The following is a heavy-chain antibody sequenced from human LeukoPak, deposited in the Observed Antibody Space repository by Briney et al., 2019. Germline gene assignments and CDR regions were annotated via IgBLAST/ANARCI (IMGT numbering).Heavy chain of an antibody. CDR1: GLTFSDHY. V-gene: IGHV3-53*01. CDR3: AKDRIYADGLWDFDY. J-gene: IGHJ4*02. D-gene: IGHD3-10*01. CDR2: ILNSGGT. Sequence: GGSLRLSCAASGLTFSDHYIDWVRQAPGDGLKWVSGILNSGGTCYADSVKGRFTISRDNSKNSLYLQMNSLRADDTAVYYCAKDRIYADGLWDFDYWGQGTLVTVSS.